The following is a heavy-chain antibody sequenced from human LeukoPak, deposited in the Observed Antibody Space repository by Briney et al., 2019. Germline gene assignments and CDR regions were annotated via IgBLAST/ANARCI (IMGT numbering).Heavy chain of an antibody. Sequence: PGGSLRLSCAASGFTFSSYWMSWVRQAPGKGLEWVANIKQDGSEKYYVDPVKGRFTISRDNAKNSLYLQMNSLRAEDTAVYYCARDVVTSLNIVKYYYYGMDVWGQGTTVTVSS. V-gene: IGHV3-7*01. CDR2: IKQDGSEK. CDR1: GFTFSSYW. J-gene: IGHJ6*02. D-gene: IGHD3-16*02. CDR3: ARDVVTSLNIVKYYYYGMDV.